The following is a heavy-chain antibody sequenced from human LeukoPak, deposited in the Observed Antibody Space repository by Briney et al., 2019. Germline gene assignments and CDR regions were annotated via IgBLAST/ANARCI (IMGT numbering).Heavy chain of an antibody. V-gene: IGHV4-39*07. CDR3: ARRDYAAWFDP. CDR2: VYYSGSI. J-gene: IGHJ5*02. CDR1: GDSITSGGYY. Sequence: SETLSLTCSVSGDSITSGGYYWAWLRQPPGKGLEWFGSVYYSGSIKYNPSLKGRVSISRDMSKNQFSLNLNSVDATDTAVYYCARRDYAAWFDPWGQGTLVTVSS. D-gene: IGHD4/OR15-4a*01.